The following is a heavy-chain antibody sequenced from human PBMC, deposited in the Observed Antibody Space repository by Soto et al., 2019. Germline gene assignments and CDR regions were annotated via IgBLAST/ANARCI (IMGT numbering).Heavy chain of an antibody. CDR2: ISWNSGSI. J-gene: IGHJ4*02. CDR3: AKNWDTTSSSSSH. V-gene: IGHV3-9*01. Sequence: PGGSLRLSCADSGFTVDDYAMHWVRQAPGKGLEWVSGISWNSGSIGYADSVKGRFTISRDNAKNSLYLQMNSLRAEDTAVYYCAKNWDTTSSSSSHWGQGTLVTVSS. D-gene: IGHD6-6*01. CDR1: GFTVDDYA.